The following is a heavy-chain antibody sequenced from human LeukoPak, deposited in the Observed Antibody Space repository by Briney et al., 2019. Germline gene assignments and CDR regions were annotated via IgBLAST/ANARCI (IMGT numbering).Heavy chain of an antibody. J-gene: IGHJ1*01. D-gene: IGHD3-10*01. CDR3: ARDPVVRGTEYFQH. CDR1: GGTFSSYA. V-gene: IGHV1-69*01. Sequence: SVKVSCKASGGTFSSYAISWVRQAPGQGLEWMGGIIPIFGTANYAQKFQGRVTITADESTSTAYMELSSLRSEDTAVYYCARDPVVRGTEYFQHWGQGTLVTVSS. CDR2: IIPIFGTA.